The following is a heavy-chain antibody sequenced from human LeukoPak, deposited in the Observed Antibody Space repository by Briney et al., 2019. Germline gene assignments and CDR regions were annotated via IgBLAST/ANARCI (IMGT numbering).Heavy chain of an antibody. V-gene: IGHV4-39*02. CDR3: ARDRSYYDILTGYPPNWFDP. CDR2: IYYSGST. Sequence: PSETLSLTCAVSGGSISSNSYYWGWIRQPPGTGLEWVGSIYYSGSTYYNPSLKSRVTISVDTSKNQFSLRLSSVTAADTAVYYCARDRSYYDILTGYPPNWFDPWGQGTLVTVSS. J-gene: IGHJ5*02. CDR1: GGSISSNSYY. D-gene: IGHD3-9*01.